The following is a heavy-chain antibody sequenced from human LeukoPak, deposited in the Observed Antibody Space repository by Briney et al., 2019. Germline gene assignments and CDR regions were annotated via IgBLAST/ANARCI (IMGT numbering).Heavy chain of an antibody. J-gene: IGHJ4*02. CDR1: GSTFSTYW. D-gene: IGHD3-16*01. V-gene: IGHV3-7*01. Sequence: GGSLRLSCEDSGSTFSTYWMSWVRQAPGKGLEWVANIKQDGSEENYVDSVKGRFTISRDNAKNSLYLQMGTLRAEGTAVYYCARTVTYAYIYWGQGTLVTVSP. CDR2: IKQDGSEE. CDR3: ARTVTYAYIY.